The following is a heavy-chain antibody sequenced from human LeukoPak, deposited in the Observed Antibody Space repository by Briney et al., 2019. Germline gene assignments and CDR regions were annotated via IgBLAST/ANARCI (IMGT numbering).Heavy chain of an antibody. CDR3: ARVGLWFGEYNYYYYYGMDV. Sequence: SETLSLTCTVSGGSISSYYWSWIRQPAGKGLEWIGRIYTSGSTNYNPSLKSRVTMSVDTSKNQFSLKLSSVTAADTAVYYCARVGLWFGEYNYYYYYGMDVWGQGTTVTVPS. CDR2: IYTSGST. CDR1: GGSISSYY. V-gene: IGHV4-4*07. D-gene: IGHD3-10*01. J-gene: IGHJ6*02.